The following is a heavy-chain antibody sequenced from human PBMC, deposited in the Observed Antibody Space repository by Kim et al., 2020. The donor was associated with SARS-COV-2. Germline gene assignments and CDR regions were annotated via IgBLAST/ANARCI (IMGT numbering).Heavy chain of an antibody. V-gene: IGHV3-33*01. J-gene: IGHJ5*02. CDR2: MWYDGSNE. CDR1: GFTFSRYG. Sequence: GGSLRLSCAASGFTFSRYGMHWVRQAPGKGLEWVAGMWYDGSNEEYEDSVKGRFTIFRDNSKSTLYLQMNSLRAEDTAVYYCARDIRESGAPWGQGTLVTVSS. CDR3: ARDIRESGAP. D-gene: IGHD6-25*01.